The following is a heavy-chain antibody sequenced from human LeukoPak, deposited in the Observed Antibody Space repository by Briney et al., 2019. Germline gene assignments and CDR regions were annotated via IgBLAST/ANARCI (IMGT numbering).Heavy chain of an antibody. J-gene: IGHJ5*02. CDR2: FRHRGRT. CDR1: GGTFSGYY. CDR3: ARFGNRIGMVRGLNLSPLIRYWFDP. V-gene: IGHV4-34*01. D-gene: IGHD3-10*01. Sequence: SETLSLTCAVYGGTFSGYYWSWIRQPPEKGLEWIGEFRHRGRTNINRSLKSRVTISVDTSKYQFSMKLSSVTASDTAVYYCARFGNRIGMVRGLNLSPLIRYWFDPGRRGTLVTVFS.